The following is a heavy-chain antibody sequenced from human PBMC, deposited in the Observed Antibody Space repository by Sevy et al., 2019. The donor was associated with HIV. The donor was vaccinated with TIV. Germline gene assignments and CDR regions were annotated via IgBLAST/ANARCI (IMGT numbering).Heavy chain of an antibody. J-gene: IGHJ4*02. CDR3: ARVYDTPWPKSYFDY. CDR2: TRDRRHSYTT. CDR1: GFTFSDHY. D-gene: IGHD3-3*01. Sequence: GGSLRLSCVASGFTFSDHYMDWVRQAPGKGLEWVGRTRDRRHSYTTEYAASVRGRFTISRDDSKSSLYLQMNSLKIADTAVYYCARVYDTPWPKSYFDYWGQGTLVTVSS. V-gene: IGHV3-72*01.